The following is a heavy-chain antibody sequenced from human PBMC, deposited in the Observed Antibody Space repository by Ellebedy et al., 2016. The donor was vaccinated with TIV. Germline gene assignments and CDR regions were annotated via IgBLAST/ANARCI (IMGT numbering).Heavy chain of an antibody. CDR3: ARRPLWGWTCFDY. CDR1: GGSISSYY. CDR2: IYHSGST. V-gene: IGHV4-59*08. J-gene: IGHJ4*02. Sequence: MPSETLSLTCTVSGGSISSYYWSWIRQPPGKGLEWIGSIYHSGSTYYNPSLKSRVTISVDTSKNQFSLKLSSVTAADTAVYYCARRPLWGWTCFDYWGQGTLVTVSS. D-gene: IGHD3-16*01.